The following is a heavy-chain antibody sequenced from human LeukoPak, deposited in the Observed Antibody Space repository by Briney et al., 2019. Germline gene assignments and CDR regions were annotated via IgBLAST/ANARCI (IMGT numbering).Heavy chain of an antibody. CDR1: GFTLSNHA. J-gene: IGHJ4*02. D-gene: IGHD5-18*01. CDR2: ISGSGAMT. Sequence: GGSLRLSCAASGFTLSNHAMIWVRQAPGKGLEWVSSISGSGAMTYYADSVKGRFTISRDNAKNTLYLQMNSLRAEDTAVYYCARGGGYSYGSFDYWGQGTLVTVSS. CDR3: ARGGGYSYGSFDY. V-gene: IGHV3-23*01.